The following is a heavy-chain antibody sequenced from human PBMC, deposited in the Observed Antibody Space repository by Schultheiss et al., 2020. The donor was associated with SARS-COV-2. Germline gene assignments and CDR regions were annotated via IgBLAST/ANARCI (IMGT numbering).Heavy chain of an antibody. D-gene: IGHD6-13*01. V-gene: IGHV4-4*02. CDR1: GGSISSNNW. Sequence: SETLSLTCDVSGGSISSNNWWSWVRQPPGKALEWIGQIYHSGMTNYNPSLRSRVTLSVDKSKKQFSLTVCSVTAADTAEYYCAREVSASGRGVDYFDYWVRGTLVTVA. J-gene: IGHJ4*02. CDR3: AREVSASGRGVDYFDY. CDR2: IYHSGMT.